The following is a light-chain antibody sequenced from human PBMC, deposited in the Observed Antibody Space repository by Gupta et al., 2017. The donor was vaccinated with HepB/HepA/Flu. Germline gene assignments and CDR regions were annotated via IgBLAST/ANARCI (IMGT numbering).Light chain of an antibody. CDR3: PQTYRSYAQS. J-gene: IGKJ4*01. Sequence: HMTQSPSSLSASVGDRVIITCRASQSISSYLSWYQQKPGKAPKLLIHGASSLQRGVPSRFSGSGSGTDFTLTISSLQPEDFVTYSCPQTYRSYAQSFGAGTRVEIK. CDR1: QSISSY. V-gene: IGKV1-39*01. CDR2: GAS.